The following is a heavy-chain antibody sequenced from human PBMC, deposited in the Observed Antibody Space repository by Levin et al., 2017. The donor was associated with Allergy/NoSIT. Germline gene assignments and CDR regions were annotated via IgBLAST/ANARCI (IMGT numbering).Heavy chain of an antibody. V-gene: IGHV4-4*07. CDR1: GGSISSYY. J-gene: IGHJ3*02. CDR3: ARDMRHSSGYKSDDAFDS. Sequence: SETLSLTCTVSGGSISSYYWSWIRQPAGKGLEWIGRIYTSGSTNYNPSLKSRVTMSVDTSKNQFSLKLGSVTAADTAVYYCARDMRHSSGYKSDDAFDSWGPGTMVTVSS. CDR2: IYTSGST. D-gene: IGHD3-22*01.